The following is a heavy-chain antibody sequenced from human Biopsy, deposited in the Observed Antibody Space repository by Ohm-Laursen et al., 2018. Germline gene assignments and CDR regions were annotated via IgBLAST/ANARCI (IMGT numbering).Heavy chain of an antibody. CDR3: ARRPYTRDNWFDP. D-gene: IGHD2-2*01. J-gene: IGHJ5*02. V-gene: IGHV4-31*03. CDR1: GVSITGGRYY. Sequence: TLSLTCTVSGVSITGGRYYWNWIRHHPGKGLEWIGDIFYSANTYYNPSLKSRVTISVDTSKNQFSLTLTSVTVADTAIYYCARRPYTRDNWFDPWGQGTLVTVSS. CDR2: IFYSANT.